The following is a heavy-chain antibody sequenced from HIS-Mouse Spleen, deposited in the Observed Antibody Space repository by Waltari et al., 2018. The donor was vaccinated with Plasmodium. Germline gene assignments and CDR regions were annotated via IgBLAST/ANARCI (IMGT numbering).Heavy chain of an antibody. CDR3: ARRGGSYYYFDY. J-gene: IGHJ4*02. CDR2: IYYSGST. Sequence: QLQLQESGPGLVKPSETLSLTCTVSGGSISSSSSSWGWFGQPPGTGVAGLGGSDYCGWMRQPPGKGLEWIGSIYYSGSTYYNPSLKSGVTISVDTSKNQFSLKLSSVTAADTAVYYCARRGGSYYYFDYWGQGTLVTVSS. D-gene: IGHD1-26*01. V-gene: IGHV4-39*01. CDR1: GGSISSSSSSWGWFGQPPGTGVAGLGGSDY.